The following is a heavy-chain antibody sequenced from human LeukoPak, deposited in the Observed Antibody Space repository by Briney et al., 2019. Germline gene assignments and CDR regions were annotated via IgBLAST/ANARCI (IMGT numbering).Heavy chain of an antibody. CDR1: GYSFTSYW. CDR2: IYPGDSDT. D-gene: IGHD5-18*01. J-gene: IGHJ3*02. V-gene: IGHV5-51*01. CDR3: ASAYSYGNDAFDI. Sequence: GESLKISCKGSGYSFTSYWIGWVRQMPGKGLEWMGMIYPGDSDTRYSPSFQGHVTISADKSISTPYLQWSSLKAPDTAMSYCASAYSYGNDAFDIWGQGTMVTVSS.